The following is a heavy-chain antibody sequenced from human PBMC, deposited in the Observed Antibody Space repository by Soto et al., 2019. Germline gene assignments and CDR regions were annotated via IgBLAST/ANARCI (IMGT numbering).Heavy chain of an antibody. V-gene: IGHV1-69*13. CDR1: GGTFSSYA. CDR2: IIPIFGTA. J-gene: IGHJ6*02. CDR3: ARGGRTSCYPPPLCGMDV. Sequence: SVKVSCKASGGTFSSYAISWVRQAPGQGLEWMGGIIPIFGTANYAQKFQGRVTITADESTSTAYMELSSLRSEDTAVYYCARGGRTSCYPPPLCGMDVWGQGTTVTAP. D-gene: IGHD2-2*01.